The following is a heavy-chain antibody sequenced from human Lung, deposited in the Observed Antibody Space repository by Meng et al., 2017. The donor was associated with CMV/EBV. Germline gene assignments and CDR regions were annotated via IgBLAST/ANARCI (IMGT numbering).Heavy chain of an antibody. CDR2: MNPNSGNT. Sequence: ASXXVSXKASGYTFTTYDINWVRQATGQGLEWMGWMNPNSGNTGYAQKFQGRVTLTRVTSISTAYMELSSLTSDDTAVYYCARTRIEVEPDGRKIKYYNYGMDVWXQGTPVTVSS. D-gene: IGHD2-2*01. V-gene: IGHV1-8*01. J-gene: IGHJ6*02. CDR1: GYTFTTYD. CDR3: ARTRIEVEPDGRKIKYYNYGMDV.